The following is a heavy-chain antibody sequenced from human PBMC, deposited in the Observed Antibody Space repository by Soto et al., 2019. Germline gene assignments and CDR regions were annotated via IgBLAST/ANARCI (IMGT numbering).Heavy chain of an antibody. CDR2: ISYDGNTQ. D-gene: IGHD3-22*01. V-gene: IGHV3-30-3*01. Sequence: PGGSLRLSCAASGFTLSSYSIHWVRQAPGKGLDWVAVISYDGNTQFYGDSVKGRFIVSRDNSRNTLYLQMNSLRAEDTAVYYCARGAGYYDSSGYYYGNLYYYYYGMDVWGQGTTVTVSS. CDR3: ARGAGYYDSSGYYYGNLYYYYYGMDV. CDR1: GFTLSSYS. J-gene: IGHJ6*02.